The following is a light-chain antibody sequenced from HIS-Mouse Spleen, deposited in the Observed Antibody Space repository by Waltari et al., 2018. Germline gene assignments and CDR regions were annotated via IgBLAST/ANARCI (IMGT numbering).Light chain of an antibody. CDR2: EVS. CDR1: ISDVGGYND. Sequence: QSALTQPPSASGSPGQSVTISCTGTISDVGGYNDVSWYQQHPGKAPKPMIYEVSKRPSGVPDRFSGSKSGNTASLTVSGLQAEDEADYYCSSYAGSNNSLYVFGTGTKVTVL. J-gene: IGLJ1*01. CDR3: SSYAGSNNSLYV. V-gene: IGLV2-8*01.